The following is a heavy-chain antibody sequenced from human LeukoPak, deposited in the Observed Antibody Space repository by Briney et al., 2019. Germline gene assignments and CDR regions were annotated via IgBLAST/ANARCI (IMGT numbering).Heavy chain of an antibody. Sequence: SETLSLTCTVSVYSISSGYYWGWIRQPPGKGLEWIGSIYHSGSTYYNPSLKSRVTISVDTSKNQFSLKLSSVTAADTAVYYCAREIVGATRKGNWFDPWGQGTLVTVSS. CDR1: VYSISSGYY. CDR3: AREIVGATRKGNWFDP. J-gene: IGHJ5*02. D-gene: IGHD1-26*01. CDR2: IYHSGST. V-gene: IGHV4-38-2*02.